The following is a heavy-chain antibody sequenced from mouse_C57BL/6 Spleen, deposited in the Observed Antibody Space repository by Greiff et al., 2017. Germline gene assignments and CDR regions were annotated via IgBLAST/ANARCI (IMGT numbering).Heavy chain of an antibody. Sequence: EVQLVESGEGLVKPGGSLKLSCAASGFTFSSYAMSWVRQTPEKRLEWVAYISSGGDYIYYADTVKGRFTISRDNARNTLYLQMSSLKSEDTAMYYGTGDSVRRGSPSWFAYWGQGTLVTVSA. J-gene: IGHJ3*01. CDR1: GFTFSSYA. CDR2: ISSGGDYI. V-gene: IGHV5-9-1*02. CDR3: TGDSVRRGSPSWFAY. D-gene: IGHD1-1*01.